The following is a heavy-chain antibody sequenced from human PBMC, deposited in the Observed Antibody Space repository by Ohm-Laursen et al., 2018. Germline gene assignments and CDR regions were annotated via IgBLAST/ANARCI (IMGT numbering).Heavy chain of an antibody. CDR3: ARLRAAVWAEY. CDR1: GGSINNYY. CDR2: IDNSGDT. Sequence: TLSLTWSISGGSINNYYWSWIRQPPGKGLEWIGFIDNSGDTNYNPSLKSRVTVSLDTSKNHFSLRLSSVTAADTAVYYCARLRAAVWAEYWGQGTLVTVSS. J-gene: IGHJ4*02. D-gene: IGHD6-19*01. V-gene: IGHV4-59*01.